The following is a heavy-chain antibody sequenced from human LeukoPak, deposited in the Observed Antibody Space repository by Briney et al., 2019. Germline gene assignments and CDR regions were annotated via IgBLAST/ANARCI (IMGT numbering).Heavy chain of an antibody. V-gene: IGHV3-23*01. J-gene: IGHJ4*02. Sequence: GGSLRLSCAASGFTFSKYAMSWVRQAPAKGLEWVSAISPSDGNTFYADSVKGRFTISRDNSKNTSSLQMNSLRAEDTALYYCVRDSSVPYGITEWGQGTLVTVSS. D-gene: IGHD4-17*01. CDR2: ISPSDGNT. CDR3: VRDSSVPYGITE. CDR1: GFTFSKYA.